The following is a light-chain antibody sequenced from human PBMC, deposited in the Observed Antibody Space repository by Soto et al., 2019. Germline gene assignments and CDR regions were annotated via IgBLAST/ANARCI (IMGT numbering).Light chain of an antibody. CDR3: QQYNYWPPFT. V-gene: IGKV3-15*01. J-gene: IGKJ2*01. CDR1: QSASNN. Sequence: EIVMTQSPATLSVSPGERATLSCRASQSASNNVAWYHQKPGQPPRLLIYGASNRATGLPARFSGSGSGTDFTLTISSLQSEDSGIYYCQQYNYWPPFTFRQGTKLEIK. CDR2: GAS.